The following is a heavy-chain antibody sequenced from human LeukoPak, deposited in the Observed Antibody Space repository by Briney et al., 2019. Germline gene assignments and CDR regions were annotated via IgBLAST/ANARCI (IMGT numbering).Heavy chain of an antibody. Sequence: PSQTLSLTCTVSGGSISSGSYYWSWIRQPAGKGPEWIGRIYTSGSTNYNPSLKSRVTISVDTSKNQFSLKLSSVTAADTAVYYCARDSRYFDWFRILYYYYYYMDVWGKGTTVTVSS. J-gene: IGHJ6*03. D-gene: IGHD3-9*01. CDR3: ARDSRYFDWFRILYYYYYYMDV. CDR2: IYTSGST. V-gene: IGHV4-61*02. CDR1: GGSISSGSYY.